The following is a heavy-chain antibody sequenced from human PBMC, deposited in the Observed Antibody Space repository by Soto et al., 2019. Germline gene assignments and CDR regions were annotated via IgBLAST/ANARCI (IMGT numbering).Heavy chain of an antibody. J-gene: IGHJ6*03. D-gene: IGHD6-13*01. CDR1: GGSFSGYY. Sequence: SETLSLTCAVYGGSFSGYYWSWIRQPPGKGLEWIGEINHSGSTNYNPSLKSRVTISVDTSKNQFSLKLSSVTAADTAVYYCARGVSTLGYYYYYYMDVWGKGTTVTVSS. CDR2: INHSGST. V-gene: IGHV4-34*01. CDR3: ARGVSTLGYYYYYYMDV.